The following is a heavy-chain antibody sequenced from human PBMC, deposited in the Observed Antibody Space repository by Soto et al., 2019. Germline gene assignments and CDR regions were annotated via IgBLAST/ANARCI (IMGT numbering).Heavy chain of an antibody. D-gene: IGHD6-13*01. CDR1: GGSISNVNDC. Sequence: SETLSLTCTVSGGSISNVNDCWSWIRQSPDKGLEWIGHIYDGGSTYNNPSLKSRITISVDTSKNQFSLKLSSVTAADTAVYYCARRYSSSLDVWGQGTTVTVSS. CDR2: IYDGGST. V-gene: IGHV4-30-4*01. CDR3: ARRYSSSLDV. J-gene: IGHJ6*02.